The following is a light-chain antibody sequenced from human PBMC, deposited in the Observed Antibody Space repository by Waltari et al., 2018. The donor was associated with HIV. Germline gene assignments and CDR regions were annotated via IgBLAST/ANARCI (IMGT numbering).Light chain of an antibody. CDR3: QQYGSSLFT. J-gene: IGKJ3*01. CDR1: QSVSSSY. V-gene: IGKV3-20*01. Sequence: EIVLTQSPGPLSLSPGERATLPCRASQSVSSSYLAWYQQKPGQAPRLLIYGASSRATGIPDRFSGSGSGTDFTLTISRLEPEDFAVYYCQQYGSSLFTFGPGTKVDIK. CDR2: GAS.